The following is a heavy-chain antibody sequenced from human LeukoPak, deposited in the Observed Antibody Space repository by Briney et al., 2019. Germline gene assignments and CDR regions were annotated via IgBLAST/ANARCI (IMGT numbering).Heavy chain of an antibody. D-gene: IGHD5-12*01. CDR1: GYSISSGYY. Sequence: KPSETLSLTCTVSGYSISSGYYWGWIRQPPGKGLEWIGSIYHSGSTYYNPSLKGRVTISVDTSKNQFSLKLSSVTAADTAVCYCAREGYELNWGQGTMVTVSS. CDR3: AREGYELN. CDR2: IYHSGST. J-gene: IGHJ3*01. V-gene: IGHV4-38-2*02.